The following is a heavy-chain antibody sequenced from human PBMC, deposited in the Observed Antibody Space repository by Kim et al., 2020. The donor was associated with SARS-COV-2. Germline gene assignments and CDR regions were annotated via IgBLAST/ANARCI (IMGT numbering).Heavy chain of an antibody. CDR1: GFTFSSYG. V-gene: IGHV3-33*05. D-gene: IGHD6-19*01. Sequence: GGSLRLSCAASGFTFSSYGMHWVRQAPGKGLEWVAVISYDGSNKYYADSVKGRFTISRDNSKNTLYLQMNSLRAEDTAVYYCARETPRPVGSGWYGPPTSAKGVLFWYFDLWGRGTLVTVSS. J-gene: IGHJ2*01. CDR3: ARETPRPVGSGWYGPPTSAKGVLFWYFDL. CDR2: ISYDGSNK.